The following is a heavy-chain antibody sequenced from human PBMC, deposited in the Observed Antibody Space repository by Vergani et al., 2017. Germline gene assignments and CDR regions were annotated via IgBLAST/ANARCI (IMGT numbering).Heavy chain of an antibody. D-gene: IGHD2-2*01. Sequence: QVQLVQSGAEVKKPGASVKVSCKASGYTFTDYFMHWVRQAPGQGLEWMGWINPNSGGTNYAQKFQGRVTMTRDTSISTAYMELSNLRSDDTAVYYCARVGTSSNRDYCYYWGQGTLVTVSS. CDR1: GYTFTDYF. CDR2: INPNSGGT. J-gene: IGHJ4*02. V-gene: IGHV1-2*02. CDR3: ARVGTSSNRDYCYY.